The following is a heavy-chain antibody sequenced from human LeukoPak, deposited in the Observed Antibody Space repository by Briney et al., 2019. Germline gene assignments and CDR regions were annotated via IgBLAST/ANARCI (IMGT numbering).Heavy chain of an antibody. J-gene: IGHJ6*02. V-gene: IGHV3-7*01. CDR3: ASPATGYYYGMDV. CDR1: GFTFSSYW. D-gene: IGHD5-12*01. CDR2: IKQDGSEK. Sequence: GGSLRLSCAASGFTFSSYWMSWVRQAPGKGLEWVANIKQDGSEKYYVDSVKGRFTISRDNAKNSLYLQMDSLRAEDTAVYYCASPATGYYYGMDVWGQGTTVTVSS.